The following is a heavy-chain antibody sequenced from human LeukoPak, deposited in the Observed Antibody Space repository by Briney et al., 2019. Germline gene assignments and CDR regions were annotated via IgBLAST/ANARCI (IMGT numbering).Heavy chain of an antibody. CDR3: ARELDYDSSGYYYGD. V-gene: IGHV4-34*01. J-gene: IGHJ4*02. D-gene: IGHD3-22*01. CDR1: GGSFSGYY. CDR2: INHSGST. Sequence: PSETLSLTCAVYGGSFSGYYWSWIRQPPGKGLERMGEINHSGSTNYNPSMKSLVTISVDTSKTQFSLKLSSVTAADAAVYYCARELDYDSSGYYYGDWGQGTLVTVSS.